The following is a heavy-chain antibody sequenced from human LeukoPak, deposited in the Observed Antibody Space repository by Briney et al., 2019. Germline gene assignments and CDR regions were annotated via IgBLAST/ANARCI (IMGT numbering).Heavy chain of an antibody. J-gene: IGHJ1*01. CDR3: ARAYSSGWYAALTYFQH. Sequence: GASVKVSCKASGYTFTSYGISWVRQAPGQGLEWMGWISAYNGNTNYAQKLQGRVTMTTDTSTSTAYMELRSLRSDDTAVYYCARAYSSGWYAALTYFQHWGQGTLVTVSS. V-gene: IGHV1-18*01. CDR2: ISAYNGNT. D-gene: IGHD6-19*01. CDR1: GYTFTSYG.